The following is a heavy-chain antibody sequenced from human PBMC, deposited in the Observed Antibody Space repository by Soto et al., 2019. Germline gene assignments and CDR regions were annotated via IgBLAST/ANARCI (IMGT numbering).Heavy chain of an antibody. CDR2: IYSGGST. J-gene: IGHJ4*02. Sequence: EVLLVESGGGLVQPGGSLRLSCAASGFTVTSHYMSWVRQAPGKGLEWVSVIYSGGSTYYAVSVKGRFTISRDNSKNTLYLQMNSLRAEDTAVYYWARHLYFDYWGQGTLVTVSP. V-gene: IGHV3-66*04. CDR1: GFTVTSHY. CDR3: ARHLYFDY.